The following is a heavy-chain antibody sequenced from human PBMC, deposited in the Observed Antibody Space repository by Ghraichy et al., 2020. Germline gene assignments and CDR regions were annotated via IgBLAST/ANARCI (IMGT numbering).Heavy chain of an antibody. CDR1: GGTFSSYA. V-gene: IGHV1-69*13. Sequence: SVKVSCKASGGTFSSYAISWVRQAPGQGLEWMGGIIPIFGTANYAQKFQGRVTITADESTSTAYMELSSLRSEDTAVYYCARELRAHLCGGGSCYSQAFDIWGQGTMVTVSS. J-gene: IGHJ3*02. D-gene: IGHD2-15*01. CDR2: IIPIFGTA. CDR3: ARELRAHLCGGGSCYSQAFDI.